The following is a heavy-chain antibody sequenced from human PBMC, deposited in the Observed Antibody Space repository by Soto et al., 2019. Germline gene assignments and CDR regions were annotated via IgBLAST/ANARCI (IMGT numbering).Heavy chain of an antibody. CDR3: ARSEAKALDY. CDR2: IYHSGNT. CDR1: GVSISSGDYY. J-gene: IGHJ4*02. Sequence: PSETLSLTCTVSGVSISSGDYYWSWIRQPPGKGLEWIGDIYHSGNTNYNPSLKSRVTISVDRSQNHFSLQLTSVTAADTAVYYCARSEAKALDYWGQGTLVNVSS. V-gene: IGHV4-30-4*01.